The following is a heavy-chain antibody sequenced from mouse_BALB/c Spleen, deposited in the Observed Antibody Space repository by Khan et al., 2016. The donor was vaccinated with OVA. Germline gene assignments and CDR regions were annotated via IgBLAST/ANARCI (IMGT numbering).Heavy chain of an antibody. V-gene: IGHV5-6-5*01. J-gene: IGHJ3*01. CDR1: GFTFSNYA. Sequence: EVQGVESGGGLVKPGGSLKVSCAASGFTFSNYAMSWVRQTPEKRLEWVASISSGGSTYCPDSVKGRFTISRDNARNILYLQMSSLKSEDTAIYYCARDYWFVYWGQGTLVTVSA. CDR2: ISSGGST. CDR3: ARDYWFVY.